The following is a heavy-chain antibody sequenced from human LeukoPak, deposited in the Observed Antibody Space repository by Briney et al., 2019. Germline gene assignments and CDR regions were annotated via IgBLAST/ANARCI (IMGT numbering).Heavy chain of an antibody. CDR1: GSTFSSYS. Sequence: PGGSLRLSCAASGSTFSSYSMNWVRQAPGKGLEWVSSISGSGTYIYYVDSVKGRFTISRDNARNSLYLQMNSLRAEDTAVYYCARDVTTALVVIPAADWGQGTLVTVSS. J-gene: IGHJ4*02. D-gene: IGHD2-2*01. CDR2: ISGSGTYI. V-gene: IGHV3-21*01. CDR3: ARDVTTALVVIPAAD.